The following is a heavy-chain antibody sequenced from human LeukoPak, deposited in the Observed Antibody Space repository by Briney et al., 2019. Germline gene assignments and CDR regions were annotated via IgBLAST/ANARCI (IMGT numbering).Heavy chain of an antibody. CDR2: ISYDGSNK. CDR3: AREDGSYSLGDNWFDP. D-gene: IGHD1-26*01. Sequence: PGGSLRLSCVASGFTFSYNGMHWVRQAPGKGLEWVAVISYDGSNKYYADSVKGRFTISRDNSKNTLYLQMNSLRADDTAVYYCAREDGSYSLGDNWFDPWGQGTLVTVSS. CDR1: GFTFSYNG. V-gene: IGHV3-30*03. J-gene: IGHJ5*02.